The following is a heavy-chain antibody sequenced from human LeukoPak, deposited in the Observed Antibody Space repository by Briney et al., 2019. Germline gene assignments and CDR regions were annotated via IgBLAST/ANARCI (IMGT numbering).Heavy chain of an antibody. Sequence: GGSLRLSCAASGFTFDDYTMHWVRQPPGKGLEWISLITWDGGTTYYADSVRGRFTISRDSSKNSLFLRMNSLRPEDTALYYCARDRTAEAGNDYYMGVWDNGTTVIVSS. D-gene: IGHD6-13*01. CDR3: ARDRTAEAGNDYYMGV. J-gene: IGHJ6*03. CDR2: ITWDGGTT. CDR1: GFTFDDYT. V-gene: IGHV3-43*01.